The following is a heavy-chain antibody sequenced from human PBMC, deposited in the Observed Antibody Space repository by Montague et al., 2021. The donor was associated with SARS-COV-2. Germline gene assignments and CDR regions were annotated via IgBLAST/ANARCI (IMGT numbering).Heavy chain of an antibody. J-gene: IGHJ4*02. CDR2: IYYSGST. Sequence: TLSLTCTVSGGSISSGGYYWSWIRQHPGKGLEWIGYIYYSGSTYYNPSLKSRVTISVDTSKNQFSLKLSSVTAADTAVYYCARASGKKTIFGVVISYFYYWGQGTLVTVSS. CDR1: GGSISSGGYY. CDR3: ARASGKKTIFGVVISYFYY. V-gene: IGHV4-31*03. D-gene: IGHD3-3*01.